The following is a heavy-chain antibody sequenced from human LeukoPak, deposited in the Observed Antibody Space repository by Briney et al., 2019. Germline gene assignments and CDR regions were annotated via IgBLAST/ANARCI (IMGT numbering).Heavy chain of an antibody. J-gene: IGHJ5*01. V-gene: IGHV3-23*01. CDR3: MNGGHYGDS. CDR2: ISGSGGGT. Sequence: GGSLRLSCAASGFTFSTYAMSWVRQAAGKGLEWVSLISGSGGGTYYADSVKGRFTISRDNSKNTLYLQLNSLRVEDTAVYYCMNGGHYGDSWGQGTLVTVSS. CDR1: GFTFSTYA. D-gene: IGHD4-17*01.